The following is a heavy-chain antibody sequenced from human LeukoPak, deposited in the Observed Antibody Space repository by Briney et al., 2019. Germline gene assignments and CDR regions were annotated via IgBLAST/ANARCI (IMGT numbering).Heavy chain of an antibody. V-gene: IGHV3-23*01. J-gene: IGHJ4*02. Sequence: GGSLRLSCAASGFTFSSYSMNWVRQAPGKGLEWVSLISGSGGSTYYADSVKGRFTISRDNSKNTLYLQMNSLRAEDTAVYSCAKDRVGALLYFDSWGQGILVTVSS. D-gene: IGHD1-26*01. CDR1: GFTFSSYS. CDR3: AKDRVGALLYFDS. CDR2: ISGSGGST.